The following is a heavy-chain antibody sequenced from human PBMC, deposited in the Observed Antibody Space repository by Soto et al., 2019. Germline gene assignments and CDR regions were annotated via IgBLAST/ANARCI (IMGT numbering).Heavy chain of an antibody. CDR1: GFTFSGFG. V-gene: IGHV3-33*01. CDR3: ACGTPSYYFAF. D-gene: IGHD1-26*01. Sequence: GGSLRLCCAASGFTFSGFGMHWVRHAPGKWREWVAIICYDGSDKYYADSVKGRFTISRDNSKNTLYLQMNSLRAEDTAVYHCACGTPSYYFAFWGQGTPVTLS. CDR2: ICYDGSDK. J-gene: IGHJ4*02.